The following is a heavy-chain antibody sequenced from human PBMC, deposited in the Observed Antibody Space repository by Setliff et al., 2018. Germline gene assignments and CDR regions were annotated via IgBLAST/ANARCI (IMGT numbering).Heavy chain of an antibody. CDR1: GYTFTNYG. CDR2: INNYSFKT. Sequence: ASVKVSCKTSGYTFTNYGITWVRQAPGQGLEWMGWINNYSFKTNYPQKFLGRVTVTTDTSTGTAYMELGSLTSDDTAVYFCSRLVRYCTATSCQSVPGAEVWGQGTLVTVSS. J-gene: IGHJ4*02. V-gene: IGHV1-18*01. CDR3: SRLVRYCTATSCQSVPGAEV. D-gene: IGHD2-2*01.